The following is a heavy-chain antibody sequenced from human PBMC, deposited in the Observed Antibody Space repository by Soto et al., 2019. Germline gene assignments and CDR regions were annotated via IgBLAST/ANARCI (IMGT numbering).Heavy chain of an antibody. Sequence: QVQLQESGPGLVKPSETLSLTCTVSGGSISSYYWSWIRQPPGKGLEWIGYIYYSGSTNYNPSLMSPVTISVDTSNNQFPRKRSSATAADTAVYSCARGEEQVAMPSGYWGQGTLVTVSS. CDR1: GGSISSYY. V-gene: IGHV4-59*01. CDR3: ARGEEQVAMPSGY. J-gene: IGHJ4*02. CDR2: IYYSGST. D-gene: IGHD2-2*01.